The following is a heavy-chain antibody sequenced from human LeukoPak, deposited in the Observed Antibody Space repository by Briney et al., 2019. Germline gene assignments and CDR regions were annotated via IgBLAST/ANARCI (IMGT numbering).Heavy chain of an antibody. Sequence: SETLSLTCTVSGGSIGTYYWSWIRQPPGKGLGWIGYIYYNGYTDYNPSLKSRVTISVHTSKNQFSLKLSSVTAADTAVYYCARDRHWTNDWVFDYWGQGTLVTVSS. J-gene: IGHJ4*02. D-gene: IGHD1/OR15-1a*01. CDR2: IYYNGYT. CDR3: ARDRHWTNDWVFDY. V-gene: IGHV4-59*01. CDR1: GGSIGTYY.